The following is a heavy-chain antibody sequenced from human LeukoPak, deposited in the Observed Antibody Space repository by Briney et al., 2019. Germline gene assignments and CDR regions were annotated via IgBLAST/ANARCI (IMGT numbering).Heavy chain of an antibody. CDR3: ARHQTGGHSYMDV. J-gene: IGHJ6*03. V-gene: IGHV4-39*01. D-gene: IGHD3-10*01. CDR2: IYYSGST. CDR1: GGSISSSSYY. Sequence: PSETLSLTCTVSGGSISSSSYYWGWIRQPPGKGLEWIGSIYYSGSTYYNPSLKSRVIISVDTSKNQFSLNLTSVTAADTAVFYCARHQTGGHSYMDVWGKGTTVSVSS.